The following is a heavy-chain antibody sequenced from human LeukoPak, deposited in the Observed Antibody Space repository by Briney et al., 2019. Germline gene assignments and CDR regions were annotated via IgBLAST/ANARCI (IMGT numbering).Heavy chain of an antibody. J-gene: IGHJ5*02. CDR3: ARSNYDFWSGYSSPFDP. D-gene: IGHD3-3*01. CDR1: GGSISSSSYY. CDR2: IYYSGST. V-gene: IGHV4-39*07. Sequence: SETLSLTCTVSGGSISSSSYYWGWIRQPPGKGLEWIGSIYYSGSTYYNPSLKSRVTISVDTSKNQFSLKLSSVTAADTAVYYCARSNYDFWSGYSSPFDPWGQGTLVTVSS.